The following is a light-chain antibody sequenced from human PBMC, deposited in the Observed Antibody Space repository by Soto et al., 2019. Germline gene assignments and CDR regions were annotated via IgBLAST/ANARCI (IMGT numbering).Light chain of an antibody. CDR3: CSYTDIALDVV. V-gene: IGLV2-14*01. CDR1: SSDIGDYDY. J-gene: IGLJ2*01. CDR2: DVT. Sequence: QSVLTQPASVSGSPGQSITISCTGTSSDIGDYDYVSWYQHLPGKAPKLLIFDVTHRPSGVSDRFSGSKSGNTASLTISGVRPEDEADYYCCSYTDIALDVVFGGGTKLTVI.